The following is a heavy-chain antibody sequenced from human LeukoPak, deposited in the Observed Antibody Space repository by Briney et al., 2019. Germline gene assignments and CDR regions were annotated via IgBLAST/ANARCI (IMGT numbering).Heavy chain of an antibody. V-gene: IGHV4-34*01. CDR3: ARGRSYFWSGYSSYFDY. CDR2: INHSGST. J-gene: IGHJ4*02. CDR1: GGSFSGYY. Sequence: SETLSLTCAVYGGSFSGYYWSWIRQPPGEGLEWIGEINHSGSTNYNPSLKSRVTISVDTSKNQFSLKLSSVTAADTAVYYCARGRSYFWSGYSSYFDYWGQGTLVTVSS. D-gene: IGHD3-3*01.